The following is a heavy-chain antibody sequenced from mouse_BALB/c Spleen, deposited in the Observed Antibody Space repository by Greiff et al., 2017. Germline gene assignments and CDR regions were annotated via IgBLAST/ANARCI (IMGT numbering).Heavy chain of an antibody. CDR2: IYPGDGST. CDR1: GYTFTSYD. D-gene: IGHD1-1*01. J-gene: IGHJ2*01. CDR3: ASYYGSSYFDY. Sequence: QVQLQQSGPELVKPGALVKISCKASGYTFTSYDINWVKQRPGQGLEWIGWIYPGDGSTNYNEKFKGKATFTADTSSNTAYMQLSSLTSEDSAVYYCASYYGSSYFDYWGQGTTLTVSS. V-gene: IGHV1-85*01.